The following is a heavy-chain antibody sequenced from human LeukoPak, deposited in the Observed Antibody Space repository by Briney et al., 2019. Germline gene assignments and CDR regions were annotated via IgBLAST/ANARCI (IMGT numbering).Heavy chain of an antibody. CDR3: AKGDGPPHPSYYFDY. V-gene: IGHV3-43D*03. D-gene: IGHD6-6*01. CDR1: GFTFDDYA. CDR2: ISWDGGST. Sequence: GGSLRLSCAASGFTFDDYAMHWVRQAPGKGLEWVCLISWDGGSTYYADSVRGRFTISRDNAKNSLYLQMNSLRAEDTALYYCAKGDGPPHPSYYFDYWGQGTLVTVSS. J-gene: IGHJ4*02.